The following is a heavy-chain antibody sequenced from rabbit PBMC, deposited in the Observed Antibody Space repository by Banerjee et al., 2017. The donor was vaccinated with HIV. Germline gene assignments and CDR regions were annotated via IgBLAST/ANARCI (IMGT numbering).Heavy chain of an antibody. CDR2: IYPGYGST. V-gene: IGHV1S40*01. CDR1: GFTLSNYW. J-gene: IGHJ3*01. Sequence: QSLEESGGDLVKPGASLTLTCKASGFTLSNYWICWVRQAPGKGLEWIAYIYPGYGSTDYASWAKGRFTISKTSWTTVTLQMTSLTAADTATYFCVKDYSGWGADLWGQGTLVTVS. CDR3: VKDYSGWGADL. D-gene: IGHD4-1*01.